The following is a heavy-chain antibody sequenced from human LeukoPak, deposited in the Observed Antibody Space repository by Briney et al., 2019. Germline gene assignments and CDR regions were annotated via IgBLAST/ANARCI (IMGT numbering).Heavy chain of an antibody. Sequence: GGSLRLSCVGSGVTFSNAWMSWIRQAPGKGMQWVGHIKSKSDGGTTEYAAPVKGRFTISRDDSKNTLYLQMNSLKSEDAALYYCTALGAASEYWGQGALVTVSS. D-gene: IGHD2-15*01. CDR3: TALGAASEY. CDR1: GVTFSNAW. CDR2: IKSKSDGGTT. V-gene: IGHV3-15*01. J-gene: IGHJ4*02.